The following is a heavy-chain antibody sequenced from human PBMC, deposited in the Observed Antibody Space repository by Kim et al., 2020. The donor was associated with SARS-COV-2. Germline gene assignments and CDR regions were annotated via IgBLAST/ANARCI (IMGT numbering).Heavy chain of an antibody. D-gene: IGHD3-9*01. V-gene: IGHV3-74*01. CDR2: NSDGSVT. Sequence: NSDGSVTDYADSVKGRFIISRDNAKNTVYLQMNSLRAEDTAVYYCGLLVIGWGQGTLVTVSS. CDR3: GLLVIG. J-gene: IGHJ4*02.